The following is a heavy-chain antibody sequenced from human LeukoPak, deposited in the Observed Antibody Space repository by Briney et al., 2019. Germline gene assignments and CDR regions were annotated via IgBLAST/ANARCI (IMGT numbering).Heavy chain of an antibody. Sequence: GSLRLFCAASGFTFSDYYMSWIRQAPGEGLGWVSYISSSGSTIYYADSVKGRFTISRDNAKNSLYLQMNSLRAEDTAVYYCARDGILTPYYGMDVWGQGTTVTVSS. V-gene: IGHV3-11*01. CDR3: ARDGILTPYYGMDV. J-gene: IGHJ6*02. CDR2: ISSSGSTI. D-gene: IGHD3-9*01. CDR1: GFTFSDYY.